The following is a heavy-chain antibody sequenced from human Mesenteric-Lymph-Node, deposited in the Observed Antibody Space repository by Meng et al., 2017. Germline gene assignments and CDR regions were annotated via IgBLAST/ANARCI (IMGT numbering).Heavy chain of an antibody. V-gene: IGHV1-18*01. CDR3: ARDIVVVPAAMRWDKYGMDV. J-gene: IGHJ6*02. Sequence: ASVKVSCKASGYTFTSYGISWVRQAPGQGLEWMGWISAYNGNTNYAQKLRGRVTMTTDTSTSTAYMELRSLRSDDTAVYYCARDIVVVPAAMRWDKYGMDVWGQGTTVTVSS. CDR2: ISAYNGNT. D-gene: IGHD2-2*01. CDR1: GYTFTSYG.